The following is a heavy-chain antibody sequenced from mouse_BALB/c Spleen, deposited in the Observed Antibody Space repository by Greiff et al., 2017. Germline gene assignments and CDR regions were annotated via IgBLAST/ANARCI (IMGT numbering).Heavy chain of an antibody. Sequence: QVQLQQSGPGLVQPSQSLSITCTVSGFSLTSYGVHWVRQSPGKGLAWLGVIWSGGSTDYNAAFISRLSISKDNSKSQVFFKMNSLQANDTAIYYCATNDYDVGAWFAYWGQGTLVTVSA. CDR3: ATNDYDVGAWFAY. CDR2: IWSGGST. J-gene: IGHJ3*01. D-gene: IGHD2-4*01. V-gene: IGHV2-2*02. CDR1: GFSLTSYG.